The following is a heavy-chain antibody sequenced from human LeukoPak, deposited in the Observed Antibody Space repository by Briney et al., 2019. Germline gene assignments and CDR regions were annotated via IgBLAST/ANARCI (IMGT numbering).Heavy chain of an antibody. CDR3: AKNPSEYSRLYRMDV. J-gene: IGHJ6*02. D-gene: IGHD6-6*01. CDR1: GGSISSYY. CDR2: IYDSGRT. V-gene: IGHV4-59*01. Sequence: PSETLSLTCSVSGGSISSYYWSWVRQPPGKGLEWIGYIYDSGRTNYNPSLKSRATISVDTSKNQVSLKVSSVTVADTAVYFCAKNPSEYSRLYRMDVWGQGNTVTVSS.